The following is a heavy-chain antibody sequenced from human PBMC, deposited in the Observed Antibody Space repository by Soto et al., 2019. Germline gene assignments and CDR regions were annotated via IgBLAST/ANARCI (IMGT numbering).Heavy chain of an antibody. V-gene: IGHV4-39*01. CDR1: GGSISSSSYY. J-gene: IGHJ4*02. CDR3: ARRVERITIFGVVTAYYFDY. CDR2: IYYSGST. D-gene: IGHD3-3*01. Sequence: SETLSLTCTVSGGSISSSSYYWGWIRQPPGKGLEWIGSIYYSGSTYYNPSLKSRVTISVDTSKNQFSLKLSSVTAADTAVYYCARRVERITIFGVVTAYYFDYWGQGTLVTVSS.